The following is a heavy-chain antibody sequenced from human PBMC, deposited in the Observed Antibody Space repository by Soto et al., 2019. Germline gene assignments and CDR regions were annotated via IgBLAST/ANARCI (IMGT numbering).Heavy chain of an antibody. CDR3: ARDMHAGLTEYFDP. CDR2: TSYTGNT. D-gene: IGHD1-20*01. Sequence: LDPLSLSCIFVGGTLSAHVWSWISQIPGKGLEWIAYTSYTGNTNSNPSLQSRVNISIDTSKNQLYLKLTSLTAADTAVYYCARDMHAGLTEYFDPWGQGTRVLVSS. CDR1: GGTLSAHV. V-gene: IGHV4-59*11. J-gene: IGHJ5*02.